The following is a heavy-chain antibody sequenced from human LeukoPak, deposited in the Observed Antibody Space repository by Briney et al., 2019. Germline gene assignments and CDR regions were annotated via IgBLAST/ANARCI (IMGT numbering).Heavy chain of an antibody. CDR1: GFTFSCYW. CDR3: ARDPYGRLDY. J-gene: IGHJ4*02. V-gene: IGHV3-7*01. D-gene: IGHD4-17*01. CDR2: IKQDGSEK. Sequence: GVSLRLSCAASGFTFSCYWMSWVRQAPGKGLEWVANIKQDGSEKYYVDSVKGRFTISRDNAKNSLYLQMNSLRAEDTAVYYCARDPYGRLDYWGQGTLVTVSS.